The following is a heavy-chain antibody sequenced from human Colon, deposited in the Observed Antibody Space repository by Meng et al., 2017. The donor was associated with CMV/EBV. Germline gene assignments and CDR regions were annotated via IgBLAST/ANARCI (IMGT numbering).Heavy chain of an antibody. V-gene: IGHV3-21*01. CDR3: ARDSGAIRLIGY. CDR2: ISSSGNYI. J-gene: IGHJ4*02. CDR1: GFTFTNYS. Sequence: GESLKISCAASGFTFTNYSINWVRQAPGKGLEWVSSISSSGNYIYYADSVKGRFTISRDNAKNSVYLQMNSLTARDTAVYYCARDSGAIRLIGYWGQGTLVTVSS. D-gene: IGHD4/OR15-4a*01.